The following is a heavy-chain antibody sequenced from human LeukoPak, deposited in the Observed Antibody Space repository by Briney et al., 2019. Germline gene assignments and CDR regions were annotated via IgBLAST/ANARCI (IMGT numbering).Heavy chain of an antibody. CDR3: VRGQYELYN. J-gene: IGHJ4*02. CDR2: INSDGSST. Sequence: GGSLRLSCAASGFTFSDYYMSWIRQAPGKGLVWVSRINSDGSSTSYADSVKGRFTISRDNAQNTLYLQMNSLRVEDTAVYYCVRGQYELYNWGQGTLVTVSS. D-gene: IGHD2-2*01. CDR1: GFTFSDYY. V-gene: IGHV3-74*01.